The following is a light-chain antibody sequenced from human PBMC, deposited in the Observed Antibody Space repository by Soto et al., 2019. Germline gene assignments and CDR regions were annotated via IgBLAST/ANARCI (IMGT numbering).Light chain of an antibody. V-gene: IGKV1-9*01. CDR1: QATGNF. Sequence: VHMTEPRSSLSASLGYTVTIXCRASQATGNFLPWHQQQRGLVPQLLMYAASTVQLGVQSRFRGSRSGTEFTLTISSLQPEDFETYYCQQLNSYRITFGQGTDWRL. CDR2: AAS. CDR3: QQLNSYRIT. J-gene: IGKJ5*01.